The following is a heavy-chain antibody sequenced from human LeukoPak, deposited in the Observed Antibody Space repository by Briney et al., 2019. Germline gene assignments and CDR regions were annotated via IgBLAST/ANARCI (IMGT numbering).Heavy chain of an antibody. CDR3: ARVVDDILTGFDY. J-gene: IGHJ4*02. CDR1: GVSFSGYY. V-gene: IGHV4-34*01. D-gene: IGHD3-9*01. Sequence: SETLSLTCAVYGVSFSGYYWSWIRQPPGKGLEWIGEINHSGSTNYNPSLKGRVTISVDTSKNQFSLKLSSVTAADTAVYYCARVVDDILTGFDYWGQGTLVTVSS. CDR2: INHSGST.